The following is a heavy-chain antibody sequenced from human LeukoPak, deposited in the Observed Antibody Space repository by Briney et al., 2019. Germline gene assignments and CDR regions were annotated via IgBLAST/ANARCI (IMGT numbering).Heavy chain of an antibody. CDR2: INHGGST. J-gene: IGHJ4*02. CDR3: ARGRYVTTRGGAAAGFLDY. Sequence: PSETLSLTCAVYGGSFSGYYWSWVRQPPGKGLEWLGEINHGGSTNYNPSLKSRVTISVDPSQNQFSLRLSSVTAADTAVYYCARGRYVTTRGGAAAGFLDYWGQGTLVTVST. D-gene: IGHD6-13*01. V-gene: IGHV4-34*01. CDR1: GGSFSGYY.